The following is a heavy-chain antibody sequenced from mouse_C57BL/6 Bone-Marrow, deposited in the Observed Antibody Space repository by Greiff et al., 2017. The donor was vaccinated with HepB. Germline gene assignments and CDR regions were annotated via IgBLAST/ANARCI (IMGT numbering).Heavy chain of an antibody. J-gene: IGHJ2*01. CDR1: GYAFSSSW. D-gene: IGHD1-1*02. CDR3: ARTGSGKNYYFDY. CDR2: IYPGDGDT. Sequence: QVQLQQSGPELVKPGASVKISCKVSGYAFSSSWMNWVKQRPGKGLEWIGRIYPGDGDTNYNGKFKGKATLTADKSSSTAYMQLSSLTSEDSAVYFCARTGSGKNYYFDYRGQGTTLTVSS. V-gene: IGHV1-82*01.